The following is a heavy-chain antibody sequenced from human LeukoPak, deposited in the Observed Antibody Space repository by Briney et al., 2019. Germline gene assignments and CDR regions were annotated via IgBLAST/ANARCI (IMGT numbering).Heavy chain of an antibody. CDR3: ARDKGVCSSTSCYDWFDP. CDR1: GGSISSFY. D-gene: IGHD2-2*01. CDR2: IYPSGST. Sequence: SETLSLTCTVSGGSISSFYWSWIRQPAGKGLEWIGRIYPSGSTNYNPSLKSRVTMSVDTSKNQFFLNLNSMTAADTAVYYCARDKGVCSSTSCYDWFDPWGQGTLVTVSS. J-gene: IGHJ5*02. V-gene: IGHV4-4*07.